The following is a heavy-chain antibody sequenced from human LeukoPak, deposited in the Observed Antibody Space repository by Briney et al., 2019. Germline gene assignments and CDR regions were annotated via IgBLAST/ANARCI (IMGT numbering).Heavy chain of an antibody. D-gene: IGHD5-24*01. CDR1: GGSISNYY. J-gene: IGHJ4*02. CDR2: IYYSGST. Sequence: PSETLSLTCTVSGGSISNYYWNWIRQPPGKGLEWIGFIYYSGSTNYNPSLKSRVTISVNTSKNQFSLKLSSVTAADTAVYYCARDRGRDGYNYFDYWGQGTLVTVSS. CDR3: ARDRGRDGYNYFDY. V-gene: IGHV4-59*01.